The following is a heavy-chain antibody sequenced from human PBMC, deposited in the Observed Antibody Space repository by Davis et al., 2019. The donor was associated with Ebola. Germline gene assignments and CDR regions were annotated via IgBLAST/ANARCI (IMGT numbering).Heavy chain of an antibody. Sequence: ASVKVSCKASGYTFTGYYMHWVRQAPGQRLEWMGWINAGNGNTKYSQKFQGRVTITRDTSASTVYMELSSLRSEDTAVYYCARFGSGYPLLSMDVWGQGTTVTVSS. CDR2: INAGNGNT. CDR1: GYTFTGYY. V-gene: IGHV1-3*01. J-gene: IGHJ6*02. D-gene: IGHD5-12*01. CDR3: ARFGSGYPLLSMDV.